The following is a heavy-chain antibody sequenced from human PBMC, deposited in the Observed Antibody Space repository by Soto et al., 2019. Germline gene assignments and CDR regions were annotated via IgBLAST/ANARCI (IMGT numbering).Heavy chain of an antibody. J-gene: IGHJ6*02. V-gene: IGHV3-15*07. Sequence: GGSLRLSCAASGFTFSNAWMNWVRQAPGKGLEWVGRIKSKTDGGTTDYAAPVKGRFTISRDDSKNTLYLQMNSLKTEDTAVYYCTTVRGDQYGSGSYYPIDYYYYGMDVWGQGTTVTVSS. CDR3: TTVRGDQYGSGSYYPIDYYYYGMDV. CDR2: IKSKTDGGTT. CDR1: GFTFSNAW. D-gene: IGHD3-10*01.